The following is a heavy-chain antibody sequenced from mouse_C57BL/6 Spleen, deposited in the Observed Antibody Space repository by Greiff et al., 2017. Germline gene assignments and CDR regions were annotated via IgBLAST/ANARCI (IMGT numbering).Heavy chain of an antibody. CDR3: ARGGVYDYDDAMDY. D-gene: IGHD2-4*01. V-gene: IGHV1-54*01. Sequence: QVQLQQSGAELVRPGTSVKVSCKASGYAFTNYLIEWVKQRPGQGLEWIGVINPGSGGTNYNEKFKGKATLTVDKSSSTAHMELLSLTSEDFAVYYCARGGVYDYDDAMDYWGQGTSVTVSS. CDR1: GYAFTNYL. CDR2: INPGSGGT. J-gene: IGHJ4*01.